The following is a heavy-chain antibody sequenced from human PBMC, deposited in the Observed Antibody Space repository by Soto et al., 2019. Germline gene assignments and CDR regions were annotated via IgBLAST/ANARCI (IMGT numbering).Heavy chain of an antibody. CDR2: ISSSSSYI. D-gene: IGHD6-13*01. Sequence: KAGGSLRLSCAASGFTFSSYSMNWVRQAPGKGLEWVSSISSSSSYIYYADSVKGRFTISRDNAKNSLYLQMNSLRAEDTAVYYCASGYSSRNSPDYWGQGTLVTVSS. CDR3: ASGYSSRNSPDY. V-gene: IGHV3-21*01. CDR1: GFTFSSYS. J-gene: IGHJ4*02.